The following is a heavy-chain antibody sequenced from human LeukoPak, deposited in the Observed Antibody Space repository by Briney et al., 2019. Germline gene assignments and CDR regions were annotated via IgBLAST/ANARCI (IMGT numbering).Heavy chain of an antibody. CDR3: ARDTAPDYYDSSGYQVGFDY. Sequence: SQTLSLTCAISGDSVSSNSAAWNWTRQSPSRGLEWLGRTYYRSKWYNDYAVSVKSRISINPDTSKNQFSLQLNSVTPEDTAVYYCARDTAPDYYDSSGYQVGFDYWGQGTLVTVSS. V-gene: IGHV6-1*01. CDR2: TYYRSKWYN. D-gene: IGHD3-22*01. CDR1: GDSVSSNSAA. J-gene: IGHJ4*02.